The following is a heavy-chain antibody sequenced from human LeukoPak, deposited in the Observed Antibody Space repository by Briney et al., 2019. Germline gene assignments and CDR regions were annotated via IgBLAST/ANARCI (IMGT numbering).Heavy chain of an antibody. Sequence: SETLSLTCTVSGGSISSYYWSWIRQHPGKGLEWIGYIYYSGSTYYNPSLKSRVTISVDTSKNQFSLKLSSVTAADTAVYYCARAGSLWFGELRGNWFDPWGQGTLVTVSS. D-gene: IGHD3-10*01. CDR2: IYYSGST. J-gene: IGHJ5*02. CDR3: ARAGSLWFGELRGNWFDP. CDR1: GGSISSYY. V-gene: IGHV4-59*06.